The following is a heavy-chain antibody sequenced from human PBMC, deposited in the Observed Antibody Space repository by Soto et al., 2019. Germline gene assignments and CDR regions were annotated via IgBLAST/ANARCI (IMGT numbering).Heavy chain of an antibody. Sequence: ASVKVSCKASGYTFTSYGISWVRQAPGQGLEWMGWISAYNGNTNYAQKLQGRVTMTTDTSTSKAYMELRSLRSDDTAVYYCARDLYYGSGRYWFDPWGQGTLVTVSS. CDR1: GYTFTSYG. CDR3: ARDLYYGSGRYWFDP. V-gene: IGHV1-18*01. D-gene: IGHD3-10*01. J-gene: IGHJ5*02. CDR2: ISAYNGNT.